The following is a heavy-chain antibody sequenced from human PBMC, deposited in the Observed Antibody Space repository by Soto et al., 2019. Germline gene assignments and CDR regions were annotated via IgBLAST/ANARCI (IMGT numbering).Heavy chain of an antibody. J-gene: IGHJ4*02. V-gene: IGHV3-66*01. Sequence: GGSLRLSCAASGFAVNSGYMNWVRQAPGKGPEWVSVIYSGGDTFYADSVKGRFTISRDNSKNTLYLQMSSLRAEDTAVYYCTRDRNSNTWYYYWGQGTLVTVSS. CDR3: TRDRNSNTWYYY. CDR1: GFAVNSGY. CDR2: IYSGGDT. D-gene: IGHD6-13*01.